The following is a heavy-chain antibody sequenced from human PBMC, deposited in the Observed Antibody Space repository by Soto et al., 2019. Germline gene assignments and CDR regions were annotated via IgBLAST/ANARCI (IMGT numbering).Heavy chain of an antibody. CDR3: ARVVRYCSGGSCYSSVDI. V-gene: IGHV1-8*01. CDR1: GYTFTSYD. Sequence: ASVKVSCKASGYTFTSYDINWVRQATGQGLEWMGWMNPNSGNTGYAQKFQGRVTMTRNTSISTAYMELSSLRSEDTAVYYCARVVRYCSGGSCYSSVDIWGQGTMVTVSS. J-gene: IGHJ3*02. CDR2: MNPNSGNT. D-gene: IGHD2-15*01.